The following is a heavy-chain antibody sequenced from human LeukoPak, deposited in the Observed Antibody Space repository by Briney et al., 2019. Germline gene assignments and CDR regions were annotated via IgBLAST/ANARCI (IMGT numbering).Heavy chain of an antibody. J-gene: IGHJ4*02. Sequence: GGSLRLSCAASGFTFSSYWMSWVRQAPGKGLEWVANIKQDGSEKYYVDSVKGRFTISRDNAKNSLYLQMNSLRAEDTAVYYCARDQFSGYDSSSSPFDYWGQGTLVTVSS. CDR2: IKQDGSEK. V-gene: IGHV3-7*01. CDR1: GFTFSSYW. D-gene: IGHD3-22*01. CDR3: ARDQFSGYDSSSSPFDY.